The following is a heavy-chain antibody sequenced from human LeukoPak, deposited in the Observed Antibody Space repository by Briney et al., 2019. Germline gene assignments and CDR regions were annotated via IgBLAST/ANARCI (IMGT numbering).Heavy chain of an antibody. J-gene: IGHJ5*02. CDR2: IYTSGST. V-gene: IGHV4-4*07. Sequence: SETLSLTCTVSGGSISSYYWSWIRQPAGKGLEWIGRIYTSGSTNYNPSLKSRVTISVDTSKNQFSLKLSSVAAADTAIYFCARSLGANTWVGNWFDPWGQGTLVTVSP. D-gene: IGHD4/OR15-4a*01. CDR3: ARSLGANTWVGNWFDP. CDR1: GGSISSYY.